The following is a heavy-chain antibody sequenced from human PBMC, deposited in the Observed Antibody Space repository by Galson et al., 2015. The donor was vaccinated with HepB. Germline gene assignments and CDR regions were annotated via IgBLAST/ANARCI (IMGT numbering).Heavy chain of an antibody. CDR3: ARAPHYGDYVQGY. J-gene: IGHJ4*02. CDR2: ISYDGSNK. CDR1: GFTFSSYA. Sequence: SLRLSCAASGFTFSSYAMHWVRQAPGKGLEWVAVISYDGSNKYYADSVKGRFTISRDNSKNTLYLQMNSLRAEDTAVYYCARAPHYGDYVQGYWGQGTLVTVSS. D-gene: IGHD4-17*01. V-gene: IGHV3-30-3*01.